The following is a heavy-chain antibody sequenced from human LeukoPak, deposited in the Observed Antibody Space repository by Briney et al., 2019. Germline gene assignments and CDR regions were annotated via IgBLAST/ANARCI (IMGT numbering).Heavy chain of an antibody. D-gene: IGHD3-9*01. J-gene: IGHJ4*02. Sequence: PSETLSLTCAVSGVSISSSEWWIWVRQPPGQGLEWIGEIHRAGRTRYSPSLKSRVTMPMDYSKNQFSLNVSSVTAADTAIYYCGKTDIYFNPIDYWGPGSLVTVSS. V-gene: IGHV4-4*02. CDR2: IHRAGRT. CDR3: GKTDIYFNPIDY. CDR1: GVSISSSEW.